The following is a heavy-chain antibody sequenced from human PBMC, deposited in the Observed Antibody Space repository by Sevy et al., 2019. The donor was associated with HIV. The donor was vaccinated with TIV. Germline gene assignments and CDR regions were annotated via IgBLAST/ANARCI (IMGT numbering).Heavy chain of an antibody. CDR3: ARDRIGYCSGGSCYSYYYYGMDV. CDR2: IYYSGST. CDR1: GGSVSSGSYY. J-gene: IGHJ6*02. D-gene: IGHD2-15*01. V-gene: IGHV4-61*01. Sequence: SETLSLTCTVSGGSVSSGSYYWSWIRQPPGKGLEWIGYIYYSGSTNYNPSLKSRVTISVDTSKNQFSLKLSSVTAADTAVYYCARDRIGYCSGGSCYSYYYYGMDVWGQGTTVTVSS.